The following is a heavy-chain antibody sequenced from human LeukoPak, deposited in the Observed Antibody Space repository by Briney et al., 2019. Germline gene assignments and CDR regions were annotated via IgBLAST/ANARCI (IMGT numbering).Heavy chain of an antibody. D-gene: IGHD5-18*01. CDR2: ISSSGSTI. V-gene: IGHV3-11*01. CDR1: GFTFSDSW. J-gene: IGHJ4*02. Sequence: GGSLRLSCAASGFTFSDSWMSWIRQAPGKGLEWVSYISSSGSTIYYADSVKGRFTISRDNAKNSLYLQMNSLRAEDTAVYYCARYTAMAGNDYWGQGTLVTVSS. CDR3: ARYTAMAGNDY.